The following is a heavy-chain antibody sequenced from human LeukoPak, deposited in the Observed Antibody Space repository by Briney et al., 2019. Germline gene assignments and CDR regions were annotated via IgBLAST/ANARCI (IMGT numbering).Heavy chain of an antibody. Sequence: SETLSLTCAVYGGSFSGYHWSWIRQPPGKGLEWIGEINHSGSTNYNPSLKSRVTISVDTSKNQFSLKLSSVTAADTAVYYCARERPNYYDSSGYYYKRSDAFDIWGQGTMVTVSS. J-gene: IGHJ3*02. V-gene: IGHV4-34*01. CDR1: GGSFSGYH. CDR2: INHSGST. D-gene: IGHD3-22*01. CDR3: ARERPNYYDSSGYYYKRSDAFDI.